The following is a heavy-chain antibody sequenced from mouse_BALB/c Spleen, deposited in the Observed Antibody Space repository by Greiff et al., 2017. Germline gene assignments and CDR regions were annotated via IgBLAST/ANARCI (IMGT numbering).Heavy chain of an antibody. D-gene: IGHD2-1*01. CDR2: INPSNGRT. CDR1: GYTFTSYW. CDR3: ARGYGNYAAY. J-gene: IGHJ3*01. V-gene: IGHV1S81*02. Sequence: VQLQQPGAELVKPGASVKLSCKASGYTFTSYWMHWVKQRPGQGLEWIGEINPSNGRTNYNEKFKSKATLTVDKSSSTAYMQLSSLTSEDSAVYYCARGYGNYAAYWGQGTLVTVSA.